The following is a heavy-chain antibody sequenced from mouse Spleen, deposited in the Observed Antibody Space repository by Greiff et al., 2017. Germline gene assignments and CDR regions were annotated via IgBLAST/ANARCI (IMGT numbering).Heavy chain of an antibody. Sequence: VQLQQSGPELVKPGASVKISCKASGYTFTDYYMNWVKQSHGKSLEWIGDINPNNGGTSYNQKFKGKATLTVDKSSSTAYMELRSLTSEDSAVYYCARSITTVAPYYFDYWGQGTTLTVSS. CDR2: INPNNGGT. CDR1: GYTFTDYY. CDR3: ARSITTVAPYYFDY. J-gene: IGHJ2*01. V-gene: IGHV1-26*01. D-gene: IGHD1-1*01.